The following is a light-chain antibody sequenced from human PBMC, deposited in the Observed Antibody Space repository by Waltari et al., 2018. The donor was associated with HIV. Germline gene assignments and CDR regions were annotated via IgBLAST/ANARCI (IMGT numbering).Light chain of an antibody. Sequence: QSALTQPASVSGSPGQSITISCTGTSSDVGGYNYVSWYQQHPGKAPKLMIYEVRNRPSGVPNRFSGSKAGNTASLTISGLHAEDEADYYCSSYTSSSTPYVVFGGGTKLTVL. J-gene: IGLJ2*01. CDR2: EVR. V-gene: IGLV2-14*01. CDR3: SSYTSSSTPYVV. CDR1: SSDVGGYNY.